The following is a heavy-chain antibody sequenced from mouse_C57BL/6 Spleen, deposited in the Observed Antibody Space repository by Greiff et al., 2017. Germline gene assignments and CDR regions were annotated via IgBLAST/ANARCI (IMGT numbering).Heavy chain of an antibody. CDR3: ARRDYDSRPYAMDY. V-gene: IGHV5-17*01. Sequence: EVQRVESGGGLVKPGGSLKLSCAASGFTFSDYGMHWVRQAPEKGLEWVAYISSGSSTIYYADTVKGRFTISRDNAKNTLFLQMTSLRSEDTAMYYCARRDYDSRPYAMDYWGQGTSVTVSS. D-gene: IGHD2-4*01. CDR1: GFTFSDYG. CDR2: ISSGSSTI. J-gene: IGHJ4*01.